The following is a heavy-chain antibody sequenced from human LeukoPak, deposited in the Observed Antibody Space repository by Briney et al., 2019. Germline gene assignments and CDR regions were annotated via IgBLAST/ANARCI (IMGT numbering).Heavy chain of an antibody. J-gene: IGHJ4*02. D-gene: IGHD3-10*01. CDR1: GYTFINYG. CDR2: ISAYNSAYNGNT. CDR3: AREYGSGSYTGIDY. Sequence: ASVKVSCKASGYTFINYGITWVRQAPGQGLEGMGLISAYNSAYNGNTHYAQKLQGGVTMTTDTSTNQGYMELRSLRSDDTAVYYCAREYGSGSYTGIDYWGQGTLVTVSS. V-gene: IGHV1-18*01.